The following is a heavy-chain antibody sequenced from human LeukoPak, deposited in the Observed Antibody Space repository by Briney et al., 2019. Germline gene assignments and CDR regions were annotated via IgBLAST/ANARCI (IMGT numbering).Heavy chain of an antibody. Sequence: SETLSLTCAVYGGSFSGYYWSWIRQPPGKGLEWIGEINHSGSTNYNPSLKSRVTISVDTSKNQFSLKLSSVTAADTAVYYCARDWRDYGDYDKFDYWGQGTLVTVSS. V-gene: IGHV4-34*01. CDR2: INHSGST. CDR1: GGSFSGYY. J-gene: IGHJ4*02. D-gene: IGHD4-17*01. CDR3: ARDWRDYGDYDKFDY.